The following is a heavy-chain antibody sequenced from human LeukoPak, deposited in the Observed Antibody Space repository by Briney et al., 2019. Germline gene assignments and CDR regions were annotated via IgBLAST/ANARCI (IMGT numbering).Heavy chain of an antibody. Sequence: PGGSLRLSCAASGFTFSGSAMHWVRQASGKGLEWDGRIRSRANSYATAYAASVKGRFTISRDDSKNTAYLQMNSLKTEDTAVYYCTRHLTYYYDSTTQAQDYWGQGTLVTVSS. CDR3: TRHLTYYYDSTTQAQDY. J-gene: IGHJ4*02. CDR1: GFTFSGSA. V-gene: IGHV3-73*01. CDR2: IRSRANSYAT. D-gene: IGHD3-22*01.